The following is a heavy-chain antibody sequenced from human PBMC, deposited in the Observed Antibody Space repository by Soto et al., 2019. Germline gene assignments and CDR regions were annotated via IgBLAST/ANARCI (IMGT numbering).Heavy chain of an antibody. CDR2: IYSGGST. CDR1: GFTVSSNY. Sequence: GGSLRLSCAASGFTVSSNYMSWVRQAPGKGLEWVSIIYSGGSTYYADSVKGRFTISRDNSKNTLYLQMNSLRAEDTAVYYCARDTPITLIRGVIGSTAGMDVWGQGTTVTVSS. J-gene: IGHJ6*02. CDR3: ARDTPITLIRGVIGSTAGMDV. V-gene: IGHV3-53*01. D-gene: IGHD3-10*01.